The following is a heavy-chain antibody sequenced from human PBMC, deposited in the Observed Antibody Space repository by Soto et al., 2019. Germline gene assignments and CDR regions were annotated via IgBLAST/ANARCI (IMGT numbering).Heavy chain of an antibody. D-gene: IGHD3-22*01. CDR1: GFSLRTSGMR. CDR2: LDWDDDK. J-gene: IGHJ4*02. Sequence: SGPTLVNPPQTLTLTCTFSGFSLRTSGMRVSWIRQPPGKGPECLGPLDWDDDKFYSKSLKTRLNTSKDTSKNQVVLTMNNMDPVDKATYYCARTSSPYYYDSSGYGFDHWGQGTPVTVSS. CDR3: ARTSSPYYYDSSGYGFDH. V-gene: IGHV2-70*04.